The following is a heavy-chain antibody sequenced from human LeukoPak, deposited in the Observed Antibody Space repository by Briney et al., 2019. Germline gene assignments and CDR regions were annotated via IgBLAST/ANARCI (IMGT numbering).Heavy chain of an antibody. V-gene: IGHV3-30*18. CDR3: AKKACDSSGYYYCAFDI. D-gene: IGHD3-22*01. CDR2: ISYDGSNK. CDR1: GFTFSSYG. J-gene: IGHJ3*02. Sequence: GRSLRLSCAASGFTFSSYGMHWVRQAPGKGLEWVAVISYDGSNKYYADPVKGRFTISRDNSKNTLYLQMNSLRAEDTAVYYCAKKACDSSGYYYCAFDIWGQGTMVTVSS.